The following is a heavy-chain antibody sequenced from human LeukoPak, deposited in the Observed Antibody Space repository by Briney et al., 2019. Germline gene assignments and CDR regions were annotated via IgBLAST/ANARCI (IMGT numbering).Heavy chain of an antibody. J-gene: IGHJ4*02. CDR3: ARAAASATYWSPCAY. CDR2: IIGKDWNT. V-gene: IGHV1-18*01. Sequence: ASVTLSFKSSVYTFNKYHIAWVRQPPLQGLEWMGFIIGKDWNTHYEQRFQGRVTMTTDTSRGHGYMDLRSLRSDAPADYSCARAAASATYWSPCAYWGQGTLVTVSS. CDR1: VYTFNKYH. D-gene: IGHD6-25*01.